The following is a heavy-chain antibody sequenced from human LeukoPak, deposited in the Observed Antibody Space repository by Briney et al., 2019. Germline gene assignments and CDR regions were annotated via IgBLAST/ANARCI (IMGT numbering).Heavy chain of an antibody. CDR1: GFSFSDYY. CDR3: ARDYDGGYMDV. Sequence: PGGSLRLSCAASGFSFSDYYMSWIRQAPGKGLEWISYISSSGSNIYADSVKGRFTISRDNAKNSLYLQMNSLRAEDTAVYYCARDYDGGYMDVWGIGTTVTVSS. J-gene: IGHJ6*03. V-gene: IGHV3-11*04. D-gene: IGHD3-3*01. CDR2: ISSSGSNI.